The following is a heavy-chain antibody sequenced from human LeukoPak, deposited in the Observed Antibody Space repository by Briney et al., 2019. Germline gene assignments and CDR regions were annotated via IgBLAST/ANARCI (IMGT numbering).Heavy chain of an antibody. CDR1: GFTFSSYA. V-gene: IGHV3-7*01. J-gene: IGHJ4*02. CDR2: IKQDGSEK. CDR3: ARDRLAARRKYFDY. D-gene: IGHD6-6*01. Sequence: GGSLRLSCAASGFTFSSYAMSWVRQAPGKGLEWVANIKQDGSEKYYVDSVKGRFTISRDNAKNSLYLQMNSLRAEDTAVYYCARDRLAARRKYFDYWGQGTLVTVSS.